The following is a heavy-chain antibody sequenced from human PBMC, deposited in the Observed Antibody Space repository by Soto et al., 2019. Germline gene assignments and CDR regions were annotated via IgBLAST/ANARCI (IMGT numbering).Heavy chain of an antibody. J-gene: IGHJ4*02. CDR3: AKDTLRQTVTTLDY. Sequence: QVQLVESGGGVVQPGRSLRLSCAASGFTFSSYGMHWVRQAPGKGLEWVAVISYDGSNNYYADSVKGRFTISRDNSKNTLYRQMNSLRAEDTAVYYCAKDTLRQTVTTLDYWGQGTLVTASS. D-gene: IGHD4-17*01. V-gene: IGHV3-30*18. CDR1: GFTFSSYG. CDR2: ISYDGSNN.